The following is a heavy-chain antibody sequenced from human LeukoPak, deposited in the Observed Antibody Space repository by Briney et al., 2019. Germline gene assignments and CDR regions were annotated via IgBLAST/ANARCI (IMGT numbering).Heavy chain of an antibody. Sequence: SETLSLTCAVYGGSFSGYYWSWIRQPPGKGLEWIGYIYYSGSTNYNPSLKSRVTISVDTSKNQFSLKLSSVTAADTAVYYCARERTSLWLRLYDAFDIWGQGTMVTVSS. J-gene: IGHJ3*02. CDR3: ARERTSLWLRLYDAFDI. CDR1: GGSFSGYY. V-gene: IGHV4-59*12. D-gene: IGHD5-18*01. CDR2: IYYSGST.